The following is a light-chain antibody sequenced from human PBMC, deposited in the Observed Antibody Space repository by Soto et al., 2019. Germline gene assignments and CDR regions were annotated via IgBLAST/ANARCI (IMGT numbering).Light chain of an antibody. Sequence: EIVLTQSPATLSLSPLEIATPSFMASQSVTSSLAWYQQKPGQAPRLLIYDTSNRATGIPARFSGSGSGTDFTLTISSLEPEDFAVYYCQQRSSRLWTFGQGTKVDIK. J-gene: IGKJ1*01. CDR2: DTS. V-gene: IGKV3-11*01. CDR1: QSVTSS. CDR3: QQRSSRLWT.